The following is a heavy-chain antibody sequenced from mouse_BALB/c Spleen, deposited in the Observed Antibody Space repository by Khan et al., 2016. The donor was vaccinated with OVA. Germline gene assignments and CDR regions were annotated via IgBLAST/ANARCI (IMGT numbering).Heavy chain of an antibody. Sequence: VKLLESGPGLVAPSQSLSITCTISGFSLTNYGVHWVRQPPGKGLEWLVVIWHDGSTTNNSDLKSRLTISKDNSKSQVFLKMNSLQTDDTAMYFCARQPYYHYNIMDYWGQGTSVTVSS. CDR3: ARQPYYHYNIMDY. J-gene: IGHJ4*01. CDR1: GFSLTNYG. CDR2: IWHDGST. V-gene: IGHV2-6-1*01. D-gene: IGHD2-10*01.